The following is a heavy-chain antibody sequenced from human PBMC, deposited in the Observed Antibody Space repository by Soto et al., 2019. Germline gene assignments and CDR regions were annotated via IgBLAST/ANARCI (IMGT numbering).Heavy chain of an antibody. J-gene: IGHJ6*02. V-gene: IGHV4-34*01. D-gene: IGHD2-15*01. Sequence: QVQLQQWGAGLLKPSETLSLTCAVYGGSFSGYYWSWIRQPPGKGLEWIGEINHSGSTNYNPSLKSRGTISVDTSKNQFSLKLSSVTAADTAVYYCARTYCSGGSCSQYYYYYYGMDVWGQGTTVTVSS. CDR1: GGSFSGYY. CDR2: INHSGST. CDR3: ARTYCSGGSCSQYYYYYYGMDV.